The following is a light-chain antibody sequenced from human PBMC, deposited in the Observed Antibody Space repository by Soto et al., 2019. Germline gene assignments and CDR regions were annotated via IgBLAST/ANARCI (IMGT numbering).Light chain of an antibody. Sequence: EVVLTQSPGTLSLSRGERATLSCRASERIYSAYLAWYQQKPGQAPRLLIYVASSRATGIPDRFSGSGSGTDFTLTISRLEPEDFAVYYCQQYGSSLLTFGGGTKVDIK. V-gene: IGKV3-20*01. J-gene: IGKJ4*01. CDR1: ERIYSAY. CDR3: QQYGSSLLT. CDR2: VAS.